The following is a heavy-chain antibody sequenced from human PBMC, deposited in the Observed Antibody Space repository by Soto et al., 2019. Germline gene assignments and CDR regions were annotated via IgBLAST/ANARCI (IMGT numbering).Heavy chain of an antibody. V-gene: IGHV4-30-4*01. Sequence: PSETLSLTCTVSGGSINSGDYYWTWIRQPPGKGLEWIGYIYHSGITYYNPSLKSRVSMSVDTSKNQFSLKLSSATAADTAVYFCVREGYKSVAGRGLDSWGQGTLVTVSS. CDR1: GGSINSGDYY. CDR2: IYHSGIT. CDR3: VREGYKSVAGRGLDS. J-gene: IGHJ4*02. D-gene: IGHD5-18*01.